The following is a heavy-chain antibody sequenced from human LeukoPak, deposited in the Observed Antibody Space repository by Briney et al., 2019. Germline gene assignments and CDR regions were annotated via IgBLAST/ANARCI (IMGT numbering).Heavy chain of an antibody. CDR3: ARGRRRVTMIVVTYFQH. CDR2: INHSGST. Sequence: SETLSLTCAVYGGSISGYYWSWIRQPPGKELEWIGEINHSGSTNYNPSLKSRVTISVDTSKNQFSLKLSSVTAADTAVYYCARGRRRVTMIVVTYFQHWGQGTLVTVSS. V-gene: IGHV4-34*01. J-gene: IGHJ1*01. D-gene: IGHD3-22*01. CDR1: GGSISGYY.